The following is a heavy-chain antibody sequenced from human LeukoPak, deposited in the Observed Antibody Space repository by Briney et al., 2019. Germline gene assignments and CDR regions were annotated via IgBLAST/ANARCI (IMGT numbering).Heavy chain of an antibody. V-gene: IGHV3-23*01. CDR1: GFTFSNAW. CDR3: ARRAYNWGAFDI. CDR2: LSPSGTDT. D-gene: IGHD5-24*01. J-gene: IGHJ3*02. Sequence: GGSLRLSCAASGFTFSNAWMSWVRQAPGKGLEWVSTLSPSGTDTYYADSVKGRFTVSRDISRNTLYLQMNSLRADDTAVYYCARRAYNWGAFDIWGQGTVVTVSS.